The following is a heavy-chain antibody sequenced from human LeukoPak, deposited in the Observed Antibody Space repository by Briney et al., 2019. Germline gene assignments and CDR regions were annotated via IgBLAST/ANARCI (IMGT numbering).Heavy chain of an antibody. V-gene: IGHV4-39*01. CDR3: AKSGGYGLIDY. D-gene: IGHD1-26*01. J-gene: IGHJ4*02. CDR1: GASISGSGYY. CDR2: IYSSGST. Sequence: SETLSLTCAVSGASISGSGYYWGWIRQPPGKGLEWIGNIYSSGSTYYNASLQSRVTISIDTSKNQFSLRLNSVTAADTGMYYCAKSGGYGLIDYWGQGTRVTVSS.